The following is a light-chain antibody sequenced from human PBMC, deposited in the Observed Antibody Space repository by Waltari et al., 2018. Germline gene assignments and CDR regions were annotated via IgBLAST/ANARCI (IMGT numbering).Light chain of an antibody. Sequence: SGLTQAPSASGSPGQSVTISCTGTSSAVGAYNYVSWYQQHPGKGPKVIIYEVNKRPSGVPDRFSGSKSGNTASLTVSGLQAEDEADYYCSSYAGSNNFVFGSGTTVTVL. CDR1: SSAVGAYNY. J-gene: IGLJ1*01. CDR3: SSYAGSNNFV. V-gene: IGLV2-8*01. CDR2: EVN.